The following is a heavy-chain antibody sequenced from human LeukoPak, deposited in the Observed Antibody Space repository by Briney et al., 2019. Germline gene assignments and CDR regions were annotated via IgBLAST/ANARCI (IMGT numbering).Heavy chain of an antibody. D-gene: IGHD1-26*01. Sequence: GASVKVSCKASGYTFTSYDINWVRQATGQGLEWMGWMNPNNGNTRHAQKFQGRVTMTSNTYISTAYMELSSMRSEDTAVYYCARDLRVGAAPGFDAFDIWGQGTMVTVSS. CDR3: ARDLRVGAAPGFDAFDI. CDR1: GYTFTSYD. J-gene: IGHJ3*02. CDR2: MNPNNGNT. V-gene: IGHV1-8*01.